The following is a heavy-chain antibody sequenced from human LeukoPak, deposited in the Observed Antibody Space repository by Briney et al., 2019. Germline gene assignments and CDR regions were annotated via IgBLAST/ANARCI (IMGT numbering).Heavy chain of an antibody. J-gene: IGHJ6*04. CDR2: IIPIFGTA. CDR3: ASLMERPLWGDNDDYYYGMDV. CDR1: GYTFTGYY. Sequence: SVKVSCKASGYTFTGYYMHWVRQAPGQGLEWMGGIIPIFGTANYAQKFQGRVTITADKSTSTAYMELSSLRSEDTAVYYCASLMERPLWGDNDDYYYGMDVWGKGTTVTVSS. V-gene: IGHV1-69*06. D-gene: IGHD1-1*01.